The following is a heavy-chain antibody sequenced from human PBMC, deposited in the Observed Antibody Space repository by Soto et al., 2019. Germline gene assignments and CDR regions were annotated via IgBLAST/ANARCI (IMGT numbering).Heavy chain of an antibody. CDR1: GFTFSSYA. CDR3: ARRRYYYDSSGYYWSGMDV. J-gene: IGHJ6*02. Sequence: GGSLRLSCAASGFTFSSYAMSWVRQAPGKGLEWVSAISGSGGSTYYADSVKGRFTISRDNSKNTLYLQMNSLRAEDTAVYYCARRRYYYDSSGYYWSGMDVWGQGTTVTVSS. V-gene: IGHV3-23*01. D-gene: IGHD3-22*01. CDR2: ISGSGGST.